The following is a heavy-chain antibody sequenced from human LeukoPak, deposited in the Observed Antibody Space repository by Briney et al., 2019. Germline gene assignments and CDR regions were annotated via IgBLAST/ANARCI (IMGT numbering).Heavy chain of an antibody. D-gene: IGHD3-22*01. CDR3: AREILYYDSSGSIDY. CDR2: VNGDGSTT. J-gene: IGHJ4*02. CDR1: GFTFSSYW. Sequence: PGGSLRLSCAGSGFTFSSYWMHWVRQAPGKGLVWVSRVNGDGSTTNYADSVKGRFTISRDNAKNTLYLQMNSLRAEDTAVYYCAREILYYDSSGSIDYWGQGTLVTVSS. V-gene: IGHV3-74*01.